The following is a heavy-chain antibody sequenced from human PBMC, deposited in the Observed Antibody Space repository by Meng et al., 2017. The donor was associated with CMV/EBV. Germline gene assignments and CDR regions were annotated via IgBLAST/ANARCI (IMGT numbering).Heavy chain of an antibody. CDR3: ARAPPGIAAAHPYWYFDL. D-gene: IGHD6-13*01. Sequence: QVQLQQRGAXLLKPXXXLYPTCAXHGGSFSGYYWSWIRQPPGKGLEWIGEINHSGSTNYNPSLKSRVTISVDTSKNQFSLKLSSVTAADTAVYYCARAPPGIAAAHPYWYFDLWGRGTLVTVSS. J-gene: IGHJ2*01. CDR1: GGSFSGYY. V-gene: IGHV4-34*01. CDR2: INHSGST.